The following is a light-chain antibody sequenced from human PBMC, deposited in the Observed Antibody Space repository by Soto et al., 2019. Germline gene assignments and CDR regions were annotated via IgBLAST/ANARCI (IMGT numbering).Light chain of an antibody. CDR2: AAS. V-gene: IGKV1-27*01. J-gene: IGKJ3*01. CDR3: QKYSSAPFT. Sequence: DIQMTQSPSSLSASVGDRVTITCRASQGITNFLAWYQQKPGTVPKLLIYAASTLQSGVPSRFSGSGFGTDFTLNISSLQPEDVATYYCQKYSSAPFTFGLGTKVDIK. CDR1: QGITNF.